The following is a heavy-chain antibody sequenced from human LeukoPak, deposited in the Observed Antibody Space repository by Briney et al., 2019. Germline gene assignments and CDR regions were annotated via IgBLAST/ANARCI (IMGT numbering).Heavy chain of an antibody. CDR3: TGYSAGWSSGGGY. CDR2: IYYSGTT. D-gene: IGHD6-19*01. V-gene: IGHV4-39*01. Sequence: PSETLPLTLTVSAGSIISLTYHWGWIRQPPGKGLEWIPSIYYSGTTYSSPSLKSRLAISVSRSNNQFALRLSSVTAADTAVYFCTGYSAGWSSGGGYWGQGTVVTVSS. CDR1: AGSIISLTYH. J-gene: IGHJ4*02.